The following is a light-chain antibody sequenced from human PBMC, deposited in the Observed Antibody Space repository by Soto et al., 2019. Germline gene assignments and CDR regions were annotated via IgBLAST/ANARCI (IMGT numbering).Light chain of an antibody. CDR3: QQYNDKWT. CDR1: QSISSW. V-gene: IGKV1-5*03. CDR2: KAS. Sequence: DIQMTQSPSTLSASVGDRVTITCRASQSISSWLAWYQQKPGKAPNLLIYKASSLQSGVPSRFSGSGSGTEFTHAISILQPDDCGTYYCQQYNDKWTFGQGTKVEIK. J-gene: IGKJ1*01.